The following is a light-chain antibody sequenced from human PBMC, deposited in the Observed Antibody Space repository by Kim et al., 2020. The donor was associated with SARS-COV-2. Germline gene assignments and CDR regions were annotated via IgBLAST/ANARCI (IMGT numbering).Light chain of an antibody. Sequence: GQTVRFTCQGDSLRSYYASWYQQKPGQAPVLVIYGKNNRPSGIPDRFSGSSSGNTASLTITGAQAEDEADYYCNSRDSSGNHHVVFGGGTKLTVL. J-gene: IGLJ2*01. CDR2: GKN. CDR3: NSRDSSGNHHVV. V-gene: IGLV3-19*01. CDR1: SLRSYY.